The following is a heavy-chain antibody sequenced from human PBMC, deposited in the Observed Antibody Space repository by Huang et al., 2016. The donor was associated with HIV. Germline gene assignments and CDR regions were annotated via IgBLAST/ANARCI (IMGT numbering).Heavy chain of an antibody. CDR2: ISSSSSYI. CDR1: GFTFSSYS. J-gene: IGHJ6*02. CDR3: ARELYDFWSSYTSYYYYGMDV. D-gene: IGHD3-3*01. Sequence: EVQLVESGGGLVKPGGSLRLSCAASGFTFSSYSMNWVRQATGKGLGWVSYISSSSSYIYYEDAVKGRFTISRDNAKNSLYLKMNSLRAEDTAVYYCARELYDFWSSYTSYYYYGMDVWGQGTTVTVTS. V-gene: IGHV3-21*01.